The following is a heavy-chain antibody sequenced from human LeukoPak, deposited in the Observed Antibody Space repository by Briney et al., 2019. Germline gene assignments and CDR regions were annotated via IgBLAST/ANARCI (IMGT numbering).Heavy chain of an antibody. CDR1: GFTFDDYA. J-gene: IGHJ4*02. CDR3: AKDYYYDSSGLFDY. V-gene: IGHV3-9*01. Sequence: GGSLRLSCAASGFTFDDYAMHWVRHAPGKGLEWVSGISWNSGSIGYADSVKGRFTISRDNAKNSLYLQMNSLRAEDTALYYCAKDYYYDSSGLFDYWGQGTLVTVSS. CDR2: ISWNSGSI. D-gene: IGHD3-22*01.